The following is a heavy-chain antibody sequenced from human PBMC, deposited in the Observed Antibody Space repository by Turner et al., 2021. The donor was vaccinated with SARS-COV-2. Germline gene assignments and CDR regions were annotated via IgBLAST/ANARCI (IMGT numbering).Heavy chain of an antibody. D-gene: IGHD6-19*01. CDR3: ASPGGNSGWFFAYDI. CDR2: INYSGST. CDR1: GGSISSSSYY. Sequence: QLQLQESGPGLVKPSETLSLTCTVSGGSISSSSYYWGWIRQPPGKGLEWIGGINYSGSTYYNPSLKSRVTISVDTSKNQFSLKLNSVTAADTAVYYCASPGGNSGWFFAYDIWGQGTMVTVSS. J-gene: IGHJ3*02. V-gene: IGHV4-39*01.